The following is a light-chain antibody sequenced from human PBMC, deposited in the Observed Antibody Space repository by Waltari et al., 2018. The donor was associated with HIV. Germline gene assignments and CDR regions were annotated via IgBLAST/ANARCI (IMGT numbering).Light chain of an antibody. Sequence: EIVMTQSPATLSVSPGERATLSCRASQSVSSNLAWYQQKPGQAPRLLIYGASIRATGIPAKFSGSGSGTELTLTNSSLQSEDFSVYYCQQYNNWLRPFGQGTKVEI. CDR2: GAS. V-gene: IGKV3-15*01. CDR1: QSVSSN. J-gene: IGKJ1*01. CDR3: QQYNNWLRP.